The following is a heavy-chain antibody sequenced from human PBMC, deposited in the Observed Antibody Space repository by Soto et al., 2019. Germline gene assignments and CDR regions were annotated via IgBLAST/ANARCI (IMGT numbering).Heavy chain of an antibody. CDR1: GGSISSYS. V-gene: IGHV4-59*01. D-gene: IGHD4-17*01. CDR3: ARTTAVPNTLRSRYFFDY. J-gene: IGHJ4*02. CDR2: VYYSGTT. Sequence: SETLSLTCTVSGGSISSYSWSWIRQPAGKRLEWIGYVYYSGTTNYNPSLKSRVTISVDLSKNQFSLRLSSVTTADTALYYCARTTAVPNTLRSRYFFDYWGQGTLVTVS.